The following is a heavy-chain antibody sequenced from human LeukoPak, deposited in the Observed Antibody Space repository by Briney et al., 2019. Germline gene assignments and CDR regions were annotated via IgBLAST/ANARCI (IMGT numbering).Heavy chain of an antibody. V-gene: IGHV1-8*02. CDR3: ASGVVGYCSSTSCFDP. CDR1: GYTFSGYY. D-gene: IGHD2-2*01. J-gene: IGHJ5*02. CDR2: MNPNSGNT. Sequence: GASVKVSCKASGYTFSGYYIHWVRQATGQGLEWMGWMNPNSGNTGYAQKFQGRVTMTRNTSISTAYMELSSLRSEDTAVYYCASGVVGYCSSTSCFDPWGQGTLVTVSS.